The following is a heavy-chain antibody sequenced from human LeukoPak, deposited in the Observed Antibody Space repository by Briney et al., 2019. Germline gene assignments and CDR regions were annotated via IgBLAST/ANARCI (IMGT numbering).Heavy chain of an antibody. D-gene: IGHD5-18*01. CDR2: IYPGDSDT. CDR3: ARLGTAIIARYFDF. Sequence: GESPKISCKGSGYTFTSYWIGWVRQMPGEDLEWMGTIYPGDSDTRYSPSFQGQVTISADKSINTAYLQWSSLKASDTAIYYCARLGTAIIARYFDFWGQGSLVTVSS. CDR1: GYTFTSYW. J-gene: IGHJ4*02. V-gene: IGHV5-51*01.